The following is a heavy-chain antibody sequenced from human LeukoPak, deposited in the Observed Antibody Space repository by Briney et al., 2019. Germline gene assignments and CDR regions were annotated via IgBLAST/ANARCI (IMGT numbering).Heavy chain of an antibody. CDR2: IVGRGRTT. D-gene: IGHD6-19*01. V-gene: IGHV3-48*03. CDR1: GFTLSSYE. Sequence: GGSLRLSCAASGFTLSSYEMNWVRQAPGKGLEWISYIVGRGRTTFYASSVNGRFTIYRDNAKDSLSLQMNSLRAEDTAVYYCARGSGSGWYEVDYWGPGTLVTVSS. J-gene: IGHJ4*02. CDR3: ARGSGSGWYEVDY.